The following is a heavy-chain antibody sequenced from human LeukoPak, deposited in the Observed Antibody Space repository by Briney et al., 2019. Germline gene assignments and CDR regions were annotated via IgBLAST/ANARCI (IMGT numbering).Heavy chain of an antibody. V-gene: IGHV5-51*01. CDR1: GYSFNSYW. D-gene: IGHD2-2*01. CDR3: ATPYPREYCSSTTCYFNY. CDR2: IYPGDSDT. Sequence: GESLKISCKGSGYSFNSYWIGWVRQMPGTGLEWMGIIYPGDSDTRYSPSFQGQVTISADKSISTTYLQWSSLKASDTAMYYCATPYPREYCSSTTCYFNYWGQGTLVTVSS. J-gene: IGHJ4*02.